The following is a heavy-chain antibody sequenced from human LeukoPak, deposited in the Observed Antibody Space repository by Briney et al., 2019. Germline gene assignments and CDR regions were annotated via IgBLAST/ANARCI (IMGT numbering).Heavy chain of an antibody. V-gene: IGHV3-7*01. D-gene: IGHD5-24*01. CDR3: VRDRGWLQFDY. J-gene: IGHJ4*02. Sequence: GGSLRLSCVASGFTFSNYWMNWVRQAPGKGLEWVAIIKEDGSEENYVDSVRGRFTISRDNAKNSLYLQMNSLRAEDTAVYYCVRDRGWLQFDYWGQGILVTVSS. CDR2: IKEDGSEE. CDR1: GFTFSNYW.